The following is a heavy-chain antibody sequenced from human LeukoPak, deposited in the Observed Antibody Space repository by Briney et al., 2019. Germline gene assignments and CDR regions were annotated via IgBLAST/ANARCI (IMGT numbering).Heavy chain of an antibody. V-gene: IGHV3-23*01. CDR2: ISGSGGST. J-gene: IGHJ3*02. CDR1: GFTFSSYG. CDR3: AKDRSEVDAFDI. Sequence: PGGSLRLSCAASGFTFSSYGMSWVRQAPGKGLEWVSAISGSGGSTYYADSVKGRFTISRDNSKNTLYLQMNSLRAEDTAVYYCAKDRSEVDAFDIWGQGTMVTVSS.